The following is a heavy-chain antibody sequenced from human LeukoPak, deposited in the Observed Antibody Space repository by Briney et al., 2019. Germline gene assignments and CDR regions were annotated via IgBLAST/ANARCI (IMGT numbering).Heavy chain of an antibody. D-gene: IGHD6-19*01. Sequence: SETLSLTCSVSGGSINGYYWSWFRQPSGKGLEWIGEINHSGSTNYNPSLKSRVTISVDTSKNQFSLRLSSVTAADTAVYYCARALGTGWSQKEWGQGTLVTVSS. CDR2: INHSGST. CDR3: ARALGTGWSQKE. J-gene: IGHJ4*02. V-gene: IGHV4-34*01. CDR1: GGSINGYY.